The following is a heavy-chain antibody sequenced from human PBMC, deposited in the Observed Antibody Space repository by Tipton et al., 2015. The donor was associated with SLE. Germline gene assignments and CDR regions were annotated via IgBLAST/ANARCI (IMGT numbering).Heavy chain of an antibody. CDR2: IYYSGST. CDR1: GGSISSHY. J-gene: IGHJ4*02. CDR3: ARESEAKQWLVMDY. D-gene: IGHD6-19*01. Sequence: TLSLTCTVSGGSISSHYWSWIRQPPGKGLEWIGYIYYSGSTNYNPSLKSRVTISVDTSKNQFSLKLNSVTAADTAVYYCARESEAKQWLVMDYWGQGTLVTVSS. V-gene: IGHV4-59*11.